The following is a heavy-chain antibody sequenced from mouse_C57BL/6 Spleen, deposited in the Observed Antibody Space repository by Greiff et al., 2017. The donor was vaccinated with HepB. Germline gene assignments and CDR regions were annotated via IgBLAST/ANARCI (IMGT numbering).Heavy chain of an antibody. Sequence: EVKLMESGGGLVKPGGSLKLSCAASGFTFSSYAMSWVRQTPEKRLEWVATISDGGSYTYYPDNVKGRFTISRDNAKNTLFLQMTSLRSEDTAMYYCARDGNYSYYFDYWGQGTTLTVSS. J-gene: IGHJ2*01. V-gene: IGHV5-4*03. CDR3: ARDGNYSYYFDY. D-gene: IGHD2-1*01. CDR2: ISDGGSYT. CDR1: GFTFSSYA.